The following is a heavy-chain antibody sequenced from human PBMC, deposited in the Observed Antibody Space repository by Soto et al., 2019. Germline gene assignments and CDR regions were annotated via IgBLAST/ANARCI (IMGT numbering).Heavy chain of an antibody. Sequence: GGSLRLSWAASGFTFSSYAMSWVRQAPGKGLEWVSAISGSGGSTYYADSVKGRFTISRDNSKNTLYLQMNSLRAEDTAVYYCAKDEYYYDSSGYYYWDYWGQGTLVTVSS. J-gene: IGHJ4*02. CDR2: ISGSGGST. CDR3: AKDEYYYDSSGYYYWDY. D-gene: IGHD3-22*01. CDR1: GFTFSSYA. V-gene: IGHV3-23*01.